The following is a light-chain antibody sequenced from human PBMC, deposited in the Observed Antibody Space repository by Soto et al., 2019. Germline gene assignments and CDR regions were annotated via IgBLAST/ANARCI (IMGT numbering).Light chain of an antibody. CDR1: SSNIGNNY. Sequence: QSVLTQPPSVSAAPGQTVSISCSGSSSNIGNNYVSWYQYLPGTAPRLLIYDNNKRPSGIPDRFSGSKSGTSATLGITGLQTGDEADYYCGTWDSSLTAVVFGGGTKLTVL. CDR3: GTWDSSLTAVV. CDR2: DNN. V-gene: IGLV1-51*01. J-gene: IGLJ2*01.